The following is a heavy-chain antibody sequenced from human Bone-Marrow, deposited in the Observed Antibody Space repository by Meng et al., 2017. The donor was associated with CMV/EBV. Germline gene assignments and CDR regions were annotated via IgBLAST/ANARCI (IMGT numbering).Heavy chain of an antibody. Sequence: ASVKVFCKASGYTFTSYYMHWVRQAPGQGLEWMGIINPSGGSTSYAQKFQGRVTMTRDTSTSTVYMELSSLRSEDTAVYYCARDLTIFGVVTRTDYWGQGTLVTVSS. D-gene: IGHD3-3*01. CDR1: GYTFTSYY. CDR3: ARDLTIFGVVTRTDY. CDR2: INPSGGST. J-gene: IGHJ4*02. V-gene: IGHV1-46*01.